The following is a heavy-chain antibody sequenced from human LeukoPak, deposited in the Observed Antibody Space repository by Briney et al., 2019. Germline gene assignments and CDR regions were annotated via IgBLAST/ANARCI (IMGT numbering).Heavy chain of an antibody. CDR2: IYYSGST. J-gene: IGHJ3*02. D-gene: IGHD1-26*01. CDR3: ARDEWELAGGGAFDI. CDR1: GGSISSSSHY. V-gene: IGHV4-39*07. Sequence: SETLSLTCTVSGGSISSSSHYWGWIRQPPGKGLEWIGSIYYSGSTYYNPSLKSRVTISVDTSKNQFSLRLSSVTAADTAVYYCARDEWELAGGGAFDIWGQGTMVTVSS.